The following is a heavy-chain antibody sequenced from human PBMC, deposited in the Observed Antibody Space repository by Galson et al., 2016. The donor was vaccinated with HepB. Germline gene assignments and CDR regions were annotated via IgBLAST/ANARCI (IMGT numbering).Heavy chain of an antibody. J-gene: IGHJ4*02. CDR1: GVSISSGGYY. D-gene: IGHD3-3*01. CDR2: IYYSGST. Sequence: TLSLTCTVSGVSISSGGYYWSWIRQHPGKGLEWIGYIYYSGSTFYNPSLKSRVTISVDTSKNQFSLKLNSVTAADTAVYYCARVTKGGSGNNFDYWGQGTLATVSS. CDR3: ARVTKGGSGNNFDY. V-gene: IGHV4-31*03.